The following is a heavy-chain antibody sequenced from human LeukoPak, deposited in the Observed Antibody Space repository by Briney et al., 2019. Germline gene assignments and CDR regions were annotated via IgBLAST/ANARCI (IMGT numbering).Heavy chain of an antibody. CDR3: ARDRRCSSTSCYYFDY. Sequence: SGTLSLTCAVSGGSISSSNWWSWVRPPPGKGLEWIGEIYHSGSTNYNPSLKSRVTILVDKSKNQFSLKLSSVTAADTAVYYCARDRRCSSTSCYYFDYWGQGTLVTVSS. CDR2: IYHSGST. J-gene: IGHJ4*02. V-gene: IGHV4-4*02. D-gene: IGHD2-2*01. CDR1: GGSISSSNW.